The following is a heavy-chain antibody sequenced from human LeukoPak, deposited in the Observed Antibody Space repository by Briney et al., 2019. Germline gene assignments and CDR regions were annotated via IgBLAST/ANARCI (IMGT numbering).Heavy chain of an antibody. Sequence: GGSLILSCAAYGFTFRDYYRSWIRQAPGKGLGRVSYISSSGSTIYYADSEKGRFTISRDNAKNSLYLQMSSLTAEDTAVYYCAIAKGTPSGGSDEDYYYYGMDVWGQGTTVTVSS. CDR2: ISSSGSTI. V-gene: IGHV3-11*01. D-gene: IGHD1-26*01. J-gene: IGHJ6*02. CDR1: GFTFRDYY. CDR3: AIAKGTPSGGSDEDYYYYGMDV.